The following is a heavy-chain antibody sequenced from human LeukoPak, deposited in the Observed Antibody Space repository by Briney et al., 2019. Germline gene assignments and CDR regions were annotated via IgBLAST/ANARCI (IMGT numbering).Heavy chain of an antibody. CDR2: IFHDGVT. J-gene: IGHJ3*02. Sequence: SETLSLTCAVSRASISGNHWSWIRQSPEKGLEWIAHIFHDGVTDYNPSLKSRVTMLPDTSKNQFSLRLTSVTVADTAVYYCARDLATYGSGSERGDDAFDIWGQGTMVTVSS. D-gene: IGHD3-10*01. CDR1: RASISGNH. CDR3: ARDLATYGSGSERGDDAFDI. V-gene: IGHV4-59*01.